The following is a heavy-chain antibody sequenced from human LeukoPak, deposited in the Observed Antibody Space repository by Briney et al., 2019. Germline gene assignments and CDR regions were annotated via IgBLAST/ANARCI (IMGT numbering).Heavy chain of an antibody. D-gene: IGHD2-15*01. V-gene: IGHV4-39*07. CDR3: ARQDRSPWGAFDI. Sequence: SETLSLTCTVSGGSISSSSYYWGWIRQPPGKGLEWIGSIYYSGSTYYNPSLKSRVTISVDTSKNQFSLKLSSVTAADTAVYYCARQDRSPWGAFDIWGQGTMVTVSS. J-gene: IGHJ3*02. CDR1: GGSISSSSYY. CDR2: IYYSGST.